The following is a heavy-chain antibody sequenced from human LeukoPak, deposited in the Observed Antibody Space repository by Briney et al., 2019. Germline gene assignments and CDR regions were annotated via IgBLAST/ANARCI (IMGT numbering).Heavy chain of an antibody. CDR3: ANNYYDSSASVFAS. V-gene: IGHV4-59*01. D-gene: IGHD3-22*01. CDR1: EGSINSYH. CDR2: IFKTGST. J-gene: IGHJ5*01. Sequence: SETLSLTCSVTEGSINSYHWSWLRQSPGQGLEWIGSIFKTGSTDYNPSLKRRVTILADTSNNRISLNLRSVTAADTAIYYCANNYYDSSASVFASWGQGTLVAVSS.